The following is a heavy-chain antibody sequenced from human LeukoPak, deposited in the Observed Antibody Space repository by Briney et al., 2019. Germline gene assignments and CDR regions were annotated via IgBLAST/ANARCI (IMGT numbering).Heavy chain of an antibody. CDR2: TIPIFGTA. D-gene: IGHD2/OR15-2a*01. CDR1: GGTFSSYA. Sequence: ASVKVSCKASGGTFSSYAISWVRQAPGQGLEWMGRTIPIFGTANYAQKFQGRVTITTDESTSTAYMELSSLRSEDTAVYYCARDTIIRGYMDVWGKGTTVTVSS. V-gene: IGHV1-69*05. J-gene: IGHJ6*03. CDR3: ARDTIIRGYMDV.